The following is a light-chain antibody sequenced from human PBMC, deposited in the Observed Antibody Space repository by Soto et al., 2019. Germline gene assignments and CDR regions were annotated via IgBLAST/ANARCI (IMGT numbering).Light chain of an antibody. V-gene: IGKV3-11*01. CDR2: DAS. J-gene: IGKJ5*01. Sequence: IVLTQSPATLSLSPGERATLSCRASQSFGSYLAWYQQKPCQAPRLLIYDASNRATGITARFSGSGSGTAFTLTISSLESEDFEVYYCQQRRNWATPITFGQGTRLEIK. CDR1: QSFGSY. CDR3: QQRRNWATPIT.